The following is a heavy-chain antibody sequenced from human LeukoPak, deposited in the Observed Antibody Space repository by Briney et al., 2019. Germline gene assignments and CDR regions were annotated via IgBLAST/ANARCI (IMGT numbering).Heavy chain of an antibody. V-gene: IGHV1-46*01. D-gene: IGHD1-26*01. CDR2: INPSGGST. Sequence: ASVKVSCKASGYTFTSYYMHWVRQAPGQGFEWMGIINPSGGSTSYAQKFQGRVTMTRDTSTSTVYMELSSLRSGDTAVYYCARVFSLVGATLGYWGQGTLVTVSS. CDR3: ARVFSLVGATLGY. CDR1: GYTFTSYY. J-gene: IGHJ4*02.